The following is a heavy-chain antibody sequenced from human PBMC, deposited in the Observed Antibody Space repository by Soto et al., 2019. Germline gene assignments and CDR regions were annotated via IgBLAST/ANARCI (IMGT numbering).Heavy chain of an antibody. D-gene: IGHD2-8*01. CDR2: IAVGSGYT. CDR3: AADATAWQQMVPSDY. CDR1: GFTFTSSA. Sequence: SVKVSCKASGFTFTSSAFQWVRQARGQRLEWIGWIAVGSGYTNYAQRFQDRVTLTRDMSTATTYMELSHLTSEDTAIYYCAADATAWQQMVPSDYWGQGTLVTVSS. V-gene: IGHV1-58*01. J-gene: IGHJ4*02.